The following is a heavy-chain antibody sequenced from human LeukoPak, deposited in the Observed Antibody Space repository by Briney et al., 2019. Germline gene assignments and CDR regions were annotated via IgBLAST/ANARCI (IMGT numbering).Heavy chain of an antibody. CDR1: GFTFSTYG. Sequence: GGSLRLSCAASGFTFSTYGVYWVRQAPGKGLEWVSSNSGGSSYYADSVKGRFTISRDNSKNTLYLQMNSLRAEDTAVYYCAKDLGVVGATCFDYWGQGTLVTVSS. J-gene: IGHJ4*02. CDR2: NSGGSS. D-gene: IGHD1-26*01. V-gene: IGHV3-23*01. CDR3: AKDLGVVGATCFDY.